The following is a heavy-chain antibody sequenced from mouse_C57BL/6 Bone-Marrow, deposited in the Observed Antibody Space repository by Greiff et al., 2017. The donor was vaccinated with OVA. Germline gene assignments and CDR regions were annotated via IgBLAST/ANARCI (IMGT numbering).Heavy chain of an antibody. CDR3: AREEELWEWYLDV. Sequence: EVQVVESGPGLVKPSQSLSLTCSVTGYSITSGYYWNWIRQFPGNKLEWMGYIRYDGSNNYNPSLKNRISITRDTSKNHVFRKLNSVTTEDTATYYGAREEELWEWYLDVWGTGTTVTVSS. V-gene: IGHV3-6*01. CDR2: IRYDGSN. J-gene: IGHJ1*03. D-gene: IGHD1-1*02. CDR1: GYSITSGYY.